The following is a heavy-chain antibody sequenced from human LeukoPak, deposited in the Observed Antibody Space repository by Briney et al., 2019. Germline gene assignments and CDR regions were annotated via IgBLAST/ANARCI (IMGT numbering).Heavy chain of an antibody. Sequence: GGSLRLSCAASGFSFRNYGIHWVRQIPGKGLEWVTYIRHDGSNKYYADSVKGRFTISRDNSKNTLYLQMNSLRAEDTAVYYCATSFRGNPNVDAFDIWGQGTMVTVSS. CDR3: ATSFRGNPNVDAFDI. V-gene: IGHV3-30*02. D-gene: IGHD1-14*01. CDR2: IRHDGSNK. J-gene: IGHJ3*02. CDR1: GFSFRNYG.